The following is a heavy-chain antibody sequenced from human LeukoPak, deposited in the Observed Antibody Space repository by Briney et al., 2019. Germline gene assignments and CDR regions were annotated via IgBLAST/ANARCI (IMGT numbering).Heavy chain of an antibody. CDR3: ARRLAAAGPDYYYYYYYMDV. CDR2: IYTSGST. J-gene: IGHJ6*03. V-gene: IGHV4-61*02. D-gene: IGHD6-13*01. Sequence: SETLSLTCTASGGSISSGSYYWSWIRQPAGKGLEWIVRIYTSGSTNYNPSINSRVTISVDTSKNQFSLKLSSVTAADTAVYYCARRLAAAGPDYYYYYYYMDVWGKGTTVTVSS. CDR1: GGSISSGSYY.